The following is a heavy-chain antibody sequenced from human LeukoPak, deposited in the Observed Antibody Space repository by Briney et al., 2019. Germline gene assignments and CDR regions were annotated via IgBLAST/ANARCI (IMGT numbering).Heavy chain of an antibody. V-gene: IGHV4-34*01. CDR3: ARGWEVSAAFDI. D-gene: IGHD1-26*01. Sequence: SETLSLTCAVNGGSFSGYYWTWIRQPPGKGLEWMGEINHSGSTNCNPSLKSRVTISVDTSKNQFSLKLSSVTAADTAVYYCARGWEVSAAFDIWGQGTMVTVSS. CDR2: INHSGST. CDR1: GGSFSGYY. J-gene: IGHJ3*02.